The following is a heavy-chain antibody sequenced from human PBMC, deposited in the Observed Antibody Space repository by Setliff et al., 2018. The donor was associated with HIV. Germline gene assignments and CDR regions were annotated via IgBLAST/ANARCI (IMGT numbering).Heavy chain of an antibody. Sequence: ASETLSLTCTVSGGSISSYYWSWIRQPPGKGLEWIGYIYYSGSTNYNPSLKSRVTISVDTSKNQFSLKLSSVTAADTAVYYCARTYSGYDFHYYYMDVWGKGTTVTVSS. CDR2: IYYSGST. D-gene: IGHD5-12*01. CDR1: GGSISSYY. V-gene: IGHV4-59*01. J-gene: IGHJ6*03. CDR3: ARTYSGYDFHYYYMDV.